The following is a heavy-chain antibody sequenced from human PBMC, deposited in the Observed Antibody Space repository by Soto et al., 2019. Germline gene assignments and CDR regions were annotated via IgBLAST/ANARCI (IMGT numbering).Heavy chain of an antibody. Sequence: EVQLLESGGGLVQPGGSLRLSCTASGFTFSRHAMTWVRQAPGKGLEWVSGLSDSGGSIYYADSVKGRFTISRDNSMKRLGVQMSTLRAEDTAIYYCAKVSSSWYAGFFDLWGQGTLVTVSS. J-gene: IGHJ4*02. CDR1: GFTFSRHA. CDR2: LSDSGGSI. CDR3: AKVSSSWYAGFFDL. D-gene: IGHD6-13*01. V-gene: IGHV3-23*01.